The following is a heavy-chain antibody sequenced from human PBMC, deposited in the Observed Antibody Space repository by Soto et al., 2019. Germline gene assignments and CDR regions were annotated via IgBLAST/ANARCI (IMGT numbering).Heavy chain of an antibody. CDR1: GYTFTVYY. D-gene: IGHD1-26*01. V-gene: IGHV1-2*02. CDR2: INPKSGGT. Sequence: QVQLVQSGAEVKKPGASVNVSCKASGYTFTVYYMHWVRQAPGQGLECMGWINPKSGGTMYPQKFQGRVTRTWDTSISTAYRALTRLRSDDTAVYYCARDLAKGGGSAGFDYWGQGTLVTVSS. CDR3: ARDLAKGGGSAGFDY. J-gene: IGHJ4*02.